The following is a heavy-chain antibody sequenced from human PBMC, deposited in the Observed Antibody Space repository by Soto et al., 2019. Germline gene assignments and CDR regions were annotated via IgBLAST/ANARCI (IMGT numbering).Heavy chain of an antibody. D-gene: IGHD2-15*01. CDR3: AKGSCSGGSCYYYYFGMDV. V-gene: IGHV3-23*01. CDR1: GFTFSSYA. J-gene: IGHJ6*02. CDR2: ISGSGGST. Sequence: GGSLRLSCAASGFTFSSYAMSWVRQAPGKGLEWVSAISGSGGSTYYADSVKDRFTISRDNSKNTLYLQMNSLRAEDTAVYYCAKGSCSGGSCYYYYFGMDVWGQGTTVTVSS.